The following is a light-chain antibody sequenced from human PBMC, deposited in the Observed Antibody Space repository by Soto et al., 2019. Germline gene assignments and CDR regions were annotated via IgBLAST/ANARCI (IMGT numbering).Light chain of an antibody. Sequence: QSALTQPRSVSASPGQSVTISCTGTSSDVGGYNYVSRYQQHPGKAPKLMIYDVSKRPSGVPDRFSGSKSGNTASLTISGLQAEDEADYYCCSSVGSYTSVFGGGTKLTVL. V-gene: IGLV2-11*01. J-gene: IGLJ3*02. CDR3: CSSVGSYTSV. CDR1: SSDVGGYNY. CDR2: DVS.